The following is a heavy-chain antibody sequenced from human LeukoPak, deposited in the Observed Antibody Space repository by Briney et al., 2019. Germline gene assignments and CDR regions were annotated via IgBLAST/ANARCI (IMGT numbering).Heavy chain of an antibody. J-gene: IGHJ5*02. CDR1: GFTFSSYG. Sequence: GGSLRLSCAASGFTFSSYGMSWVRQAPGKGLEWVSAISGSGGSTYYADSVKGRFTISRDNSKNTLYLQMNSLRAEDTAVYYCARVPVVVVATNNWFDPWGQGTLVTVSS. CDR2: ISGSGGST. V-gene: IGHV3-23*01. CDR3: ARVPVVVVATNNWFDP. D-gene: IGHD2-15*01.